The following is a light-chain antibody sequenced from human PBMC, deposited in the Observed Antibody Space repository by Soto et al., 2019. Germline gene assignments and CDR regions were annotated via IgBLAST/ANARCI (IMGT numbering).Light chain of an antibody. Sequence: DIQMTQSPSSLSASAGDRVTITCRASQSINAWLAWYQQKPGKAPKLLIYDVSTLDSGVPSRFSGSASGTEFTLTISSLESDDFATYYCQQYHRYSTFGQGTKVDIK. CDR1: QSINAW. J-gene: IGKJ1*01. CDR3: QQYHRYST. V-gene: IGKV1-5*01. CDR2: DVS.